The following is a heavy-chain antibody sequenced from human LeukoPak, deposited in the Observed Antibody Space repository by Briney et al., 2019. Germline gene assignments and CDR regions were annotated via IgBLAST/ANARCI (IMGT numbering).Heavy chain of an antibody. V-gene: IGHV1-69*05. CDR1: GGTFSSYA. CDR3: ARGIGYCSSTSCYTNYYYYYYMDV. Sequence: SVKVSCKASGGTFSSYAMSWVRQAPGQGLEWMGGIIPIFGTANYAQKFQGRVTITTDESTSTAYMELSSLRSEDTAVYYCARGIGYCSSTSCYTNYYYYYYMDVWGKGTTVTVSS. CDR2: IIPIFGTA. D-gene: IGHD2-2*02. J-gene: IGHJ6*03.